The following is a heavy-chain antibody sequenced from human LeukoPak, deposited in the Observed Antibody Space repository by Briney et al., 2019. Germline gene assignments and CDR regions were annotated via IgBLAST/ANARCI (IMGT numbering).Heavy chain of an antibody. J-gene: IGHJ4*02. CDR3: ARVYVGMVQVWGLDY. V-gene: IGHV1-8*01. CDR2: MNPNSGNT. CDR1: GYTFTSYD. D-gene: IGHD3-10*01. Sequence: GASVKVSCKASGYTFTSYDINWVRQAPGQGLEWMGWMNPNSGNTGYAQKFQGRVTMTRNTSISTAYMELSSLRSEDTAVYYCARVYVGMVQVWGLDYWGQGTLVTVSS.